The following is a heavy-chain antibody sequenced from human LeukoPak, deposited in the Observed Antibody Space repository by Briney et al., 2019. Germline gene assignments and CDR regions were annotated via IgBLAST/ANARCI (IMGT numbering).Heavy chain of an antibody. CDR1: GFTFSTYA. J-gene: IGHJ6*03. D-gene: IGHD6-13*01. V-gene: IGHV3-23*01. CDR3: AKDEGGIAAAGYYYHYYMDV. Sequence: PGGSLRLSCAASGFTFSTYALSWVRQAPGKGLEWVSSIVGSGSSTFYADSVKGRFSISRDNSKNTLYLQMNSLRAEDTAVYYCAKDEGGIAAAGYYYHYYMDVWGKGTTVTISS. CDR2: IVGSGSST.